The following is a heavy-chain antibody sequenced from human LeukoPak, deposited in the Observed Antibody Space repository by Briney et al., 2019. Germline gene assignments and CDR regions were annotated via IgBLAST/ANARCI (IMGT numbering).Heavy chain of an antibody. Sequence: SETLSLTCTVSGASISGSSHYFWGWIRQTPGKGLEWIGSIYYSGITYYTPSLKSRLTISVDTSRNQFSLKLSSVSAADTAVYYCARDKGKQWLLGYYYYYYMDVWGKGTTVTISS. D-gene: IGHD6-19*01. J-gene: IGHJ6*03. V-gene: IGHV4-39*02. CDR1: GASISGSSHYF. CDR3: ARDKGKQWLLGYYYYYYMDV. CDR2: IYYSGIT.